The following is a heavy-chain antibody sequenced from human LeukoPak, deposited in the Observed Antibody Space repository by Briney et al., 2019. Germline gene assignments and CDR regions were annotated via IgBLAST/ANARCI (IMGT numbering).Heavy chain of an antibody. J-gene: IGHJ4*02. CDR3: AKLTLPMMTTVPYYFDY. CDR1: GFTFSSYG. CDR2: IWYDGSNK. V-gene: IGHV3-33*06. Sequence: GGSLRLSCAASGFTFSSYGMHWVRQAPGKGLEWVAVIWYDGSNKYYADSVKGRFTISRDNSKNTLYLQMNSLRAEDTAVYYCAKLTLPMMTTVPYYFDYWGQGTLVTVSS. D-gene: IGHD4-17*01.